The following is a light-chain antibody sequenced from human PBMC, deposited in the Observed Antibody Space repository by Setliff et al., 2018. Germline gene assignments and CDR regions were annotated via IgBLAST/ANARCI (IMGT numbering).Light chain of an antibody. Sequence: QSVLTQPASVSGSPAQSITISCSGTSSDVGSYDLVSWYQQHPGKTPKLIIYGVSDRPSGVSNRFSGSKSGNTASLTISGLQAEDEADYYCSSYTSSSTLGVFGTGTKVTVL. J-gene: IGLJ1*01. CDR1: SSDVGSYDL. CDR3: SSYTSSSTLGV. CDR2: GVS. V-gene: IGLV2-14*03.